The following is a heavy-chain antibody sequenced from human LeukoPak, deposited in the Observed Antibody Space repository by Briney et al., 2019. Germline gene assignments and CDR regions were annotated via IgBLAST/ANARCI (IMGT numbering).Heavy chain of an antibody. CDR1: GGTFSSYA. Sequence: ASVKVSCKASGGTFSSYAISWVRQAPGQGLEWMGGIIPIFGTANYAQKFQGRVTITADESTSTACMELSSLRSEDTAVYYCARDGEYQLLHPYYYYMDVWGKGTTVTVSS. D-gene: IGHD2-2*01. CDR2: IIPIFGTA. J-gene: IGHJ6*03. CDR3: ARDGEYQLLHPYYYYMDV. V-gene: IGHV1-69*13.